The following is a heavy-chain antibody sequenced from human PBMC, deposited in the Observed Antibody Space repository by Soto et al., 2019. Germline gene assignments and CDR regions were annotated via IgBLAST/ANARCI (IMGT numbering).Heavy chain of an antibody. D-gene: IGHD2-8*01. CDR3: ARTDPGVNCTNGVCRIFDY. V-gene: IGHV4-34*01. CDR1: GGSFSGYY. CDR2: INHSGST. J-gene: IGHJ4*02. Sequence: SETLSLTCAVYGGSFSGYYWSWIRQPPGKGLEWIGEINHSGSTNYNPSLKSRVTISVDTSKNQFSLKLSSVTAADTAVYYCARTDPGVNCTNGVCRIFDYWGQGTLVTVSS.